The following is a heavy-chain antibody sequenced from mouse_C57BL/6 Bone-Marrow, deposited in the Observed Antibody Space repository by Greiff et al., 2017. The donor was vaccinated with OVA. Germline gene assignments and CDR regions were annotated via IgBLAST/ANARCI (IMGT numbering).Heavy chain of an antibody. V-gene: IGHV1-55*01. CDR3: ARGGNYGSTPYYFDD. Sequence: QVQLQQPGAELVKPGASVKMSCKASGYTFTSYWITWVKQRPGQGLEWIGDIYPGSGSTNYNEKFKSKATLTVDTSSSTAYMQLSSLTSEDSAVYYCARGGNYGSTPYYFDDWGQGTTLTVSS. D-gene: IGHD1-1*01. CDR1: GYTFTSYW. CDR2: IYPGSGST. J-gene: IGHJ2*01.